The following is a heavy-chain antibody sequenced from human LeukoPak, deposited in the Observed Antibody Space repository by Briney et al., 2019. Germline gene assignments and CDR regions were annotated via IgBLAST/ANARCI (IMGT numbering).Heavy chain of an antibody. Sequence: GGSLRLSCAASGFTFSSYAMHWVRQAPGKGLEWVAVISYDGSNKYYADSVKGRFTISRDNSKNTLYLQMDSLRAEDTAVYYCARDQPYDYGDYVGWFAYYFDYWGQGTLVTVSS. J-gene: IGHJ4*02. CDR2: ISYDGSNK. D-gene: IGHD4-17*01. CDR1: GFTFSSYA. CDR3: ARDQPYDYGDYVGWFAYYFDY. V-gene: IGHV3-30-3*01.